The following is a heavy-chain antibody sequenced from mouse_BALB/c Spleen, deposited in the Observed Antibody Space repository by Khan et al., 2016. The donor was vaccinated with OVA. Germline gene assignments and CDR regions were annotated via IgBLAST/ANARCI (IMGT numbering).Heavy chain of an antibody. J-gene: IGHJ2*01. V-gene: IGHV1S136*01. CDR3: ARSDGYDVYFDY. Sequence: IQLVQSGPELVKPGASVKMSCKASGYTFTSYVMHWVRQKPGQGLEWIGYIYPYNDDTKYNEKIKGKATLTSDKSSSTAYMQLTSLTSEDSAVYYCARSDGYDVYFDYWGQGTTLTVSA. CDR1: GYTFTSYV. CDR2: IYPYNDDT. D-gene: IGHD2-2*01.